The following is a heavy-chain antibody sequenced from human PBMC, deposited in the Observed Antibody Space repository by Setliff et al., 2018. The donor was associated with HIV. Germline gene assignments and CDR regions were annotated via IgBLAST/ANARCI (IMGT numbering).Heavy chain of an antibody. Sequence: SETLSLTCTVSGDYTSSAGHYWSWIRQHPGKGLEWIGYIYYSGTTYYNPSLNSRLILSVDTSKDQFSVRLTSVTAADTAVYYCARGTYYYDTSGIFYGSHCDHWGQGALVTVSS. D-gene: IGHD3-22*01. J-gene: IGHJ4*02. CDR1: GDYTSSAGHY. CDR2: IYYSGTT. CDR3: ARGTYYYDTSGIFYGSHCDH. V-gene: IGHV4-31*03.